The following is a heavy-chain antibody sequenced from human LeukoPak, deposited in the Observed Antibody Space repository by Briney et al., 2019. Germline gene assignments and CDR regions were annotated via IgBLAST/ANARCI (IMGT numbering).Heavy chain of an antibody. CDR3: GRDSRTGGPRAFDS. V-gene: IGHV3-23*01. CDR2: ISGSGGST. CDR1: GFTFSSYA. D-gene: IGHD2-8*02. Sequence: PGGSLRLSCAASGFTFSSYAMSWVRQAPGKGLEWVSAISGSGGSTYYADSVKGRFTISRDNSKNTLYLQMGGLRAEDTALYHCGRDSRTGGPRAFDSWGLGIPVTVSS. J-gene: IGHJ4*02.